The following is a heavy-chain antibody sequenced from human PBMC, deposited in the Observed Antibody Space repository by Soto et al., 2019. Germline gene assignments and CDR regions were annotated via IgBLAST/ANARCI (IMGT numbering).Heavy chain of an antibody. Sequence: EVQLLESGGGLVQPGGSLRLSCAASGFTLSTYAMSWVRQGPGKGLEWVSAISGSVDNTYYAASVKGRFTISRYNSKNMLYLQMTSLRADDPAVYYCAKTGYGSDVLWCLDPWCPGTLVTVSS. CDR3: AKTGYGSDVLWCLDP. CDR1: GFTLSTYA. V-gene: IGHV3-23*01. CDR2: ISGSVDNT. J-gene: IGHJ5*02. D-gene: IGHD5-12*01.